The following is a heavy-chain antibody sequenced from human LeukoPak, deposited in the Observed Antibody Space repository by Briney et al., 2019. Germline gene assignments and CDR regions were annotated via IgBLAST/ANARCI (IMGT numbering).Heavy chain of an antibody. J-gene: IGHJ6*02. V-gene: IGHV3-23*01. CDR2: ISGSGNRT. D-gene: IGHD3-3*01. CDR3: ARDITDYYYGMDV. CDR1: GFTFSSYA. Sequence: GGSLRLSCAASGFTFSSYAMSWVRQAPGKGLEWVSSISGSGNRTYYADSVKGRFTISRDNSKNTLYLQMNSLRAEDTAVYYCARDITDYYYGMDVWGQGTTVTVSS.